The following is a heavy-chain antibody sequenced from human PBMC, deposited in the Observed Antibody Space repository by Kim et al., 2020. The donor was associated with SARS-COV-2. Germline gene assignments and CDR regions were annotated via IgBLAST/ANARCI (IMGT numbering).Heavy chain of an antibody. Sequence: GGSLRLSCAASGFTVSSNYMSWVRQAPGKGLEWVSVIYSGGSTYYADSVKGRFTISRHNSKNTLYLQMNSLRAEDTAVYYCASKTDSGSYPHAFDIWGQGTMVTVSS. CDR2: IYSGGST. CDR1: GFTVSSNY. CDR3: ASKTDSGSYPHAFDI. D-gene: IGHD1-26*01. V-gene: IGHV3-53*04. J-gene: IGHJ3*02.